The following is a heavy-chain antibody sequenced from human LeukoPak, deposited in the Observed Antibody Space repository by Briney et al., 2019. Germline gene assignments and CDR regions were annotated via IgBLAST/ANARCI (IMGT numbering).Heavy chain of an antibody. CDR2: INPNRGDT. J-gene: IGHJ3*02. Sequence: ASVEVSCKTSGYTFSDYYIHWMRQAPGQGVEWMGWINPNRGDTNYAQKFQGRVTMTRDTSISTAYMELSRLRSDDTAVYYCATNGRSQLQLADAFDIWGQGTMVTVSS. D-gene: IGHD1-1*01. V-gene: IGHV1-2*02. CDR1: GYTFSDYY. CDR3: ATNGRSQLQLADAFDI.